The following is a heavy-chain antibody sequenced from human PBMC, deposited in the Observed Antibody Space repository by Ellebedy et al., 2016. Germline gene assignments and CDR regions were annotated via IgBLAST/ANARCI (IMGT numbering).Heavy chain of an antibody. CDR2: ISWNSDSM. J-gene: IGHJ4*02. CDR3: AKALERGLEWSQSAFDF. Sequence: SLKISXVASGFSIDDYAMNWVRQAPGKGLEWVAGISWNSDSMASADSVKGRFTISRDNAKNSLYLQMNSLRDEDTALYYCAKALERGLEWSQSAFDFWGQGTLVTVSS. V-gene: IGHV3-9*01. D-gene: IGHD3-3*01. CDR1: GFSIDDYA.